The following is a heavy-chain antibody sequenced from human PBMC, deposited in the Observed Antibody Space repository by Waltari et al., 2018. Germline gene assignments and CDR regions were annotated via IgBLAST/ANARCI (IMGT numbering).Heavy chain of an antibody. V-gene: IGHV2-5*01. CDR3: ARTYCSSTSCYIFFDY. Sequence: QITLKESGPTLVKPTQTLTLTCTFSGFSLSTSGVGVGWIRQPPGKALEWLALIYWNDDKRYSPSLKSRLTITKDTSKNQVVLTMTNMDPVDTATYYCARTYCSSTSCYIFFDYWGQGTLVTVSS. CDR2: IYWNDDK. J-gene: IGHJ4*02. CDR1: GFSLSTSGVG. D-gene: IGHD2-2*02.